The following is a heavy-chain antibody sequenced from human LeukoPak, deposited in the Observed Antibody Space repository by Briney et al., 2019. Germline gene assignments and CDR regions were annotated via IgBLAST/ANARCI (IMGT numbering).Heavy chain of an antibody. V-gene: IGHV3-23*01. CDR2: ISGSGGST. D-gene: IGHD4-17*01. Sequence: GGSLRLSCAASGFTFSSYAMSWVRQAPGKGLEWVSAISGSGGSTYYADSVKGRFTISRDNSKNTLYLQMNSLRAEDMALYYCAKATTPDYGDYVGWFDPWGQGTLVTVSS. CDR1: GFTFSSYA. CDR3: AKATTPDYGDYVGWFDP. J-gene: IGHJ5*02.